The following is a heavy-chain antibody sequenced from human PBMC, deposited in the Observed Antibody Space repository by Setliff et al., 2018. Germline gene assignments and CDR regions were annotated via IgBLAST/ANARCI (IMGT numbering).Heavy chain of an antibody. V-gene: IGHV1-69*05. CDR3: VRDREEVVISPSQAAFDI. Sequence: SVKVSCKASGGTFSSYGISWVRQAPGQGLEWLGGTIPNFGTTNYAQEFQGRVTIITDESTSTAYMELSSLRFDDTAQYYCVRDREEVVISPSQAAFDIWGQGTMVTVSS. CDR1: GGTFSSYG. D-gene: IGHD3-22*01. J-gene: IGHJ3*02. CDR2: TIPNFGTT.